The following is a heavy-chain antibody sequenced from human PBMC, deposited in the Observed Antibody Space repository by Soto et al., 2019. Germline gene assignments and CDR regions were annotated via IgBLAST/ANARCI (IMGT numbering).Heavy chain of an antibody. D-gene: IGHD3-9*01. CDR1: GASFSHFY. J-gene: IGHJ3*02. CDR3: AASYYAILPGHFAFDI. CDR2: IYDSGST. Sequence: QVQLQESGPRLVKPSETLSLTCTVSGASFSHFYWSWIRQAPGKGLEWLGYIYDSGSTNYNPSVKGRVTMSVDTSKTQFSLDLGSVTAADTAVYFCAASYYAILPGHFAFDIWGHGTMVTVSS. V-gene: IGHV4-59*01.